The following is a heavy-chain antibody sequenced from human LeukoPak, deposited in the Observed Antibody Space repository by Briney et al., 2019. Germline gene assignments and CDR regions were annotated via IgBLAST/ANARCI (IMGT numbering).Heavy chain of an antibody. D-gene: IGHD5-24*01. CDR3: ARDQTWATLDY. CDR1: GGSTSSSTYY. CDR2: IYDSGST. V-gene: IGHV4-39*02. Sequence: PSETLSLTCTVSGGSTSSSTYYWDWIRQPPGKRLEWIGNIYDSGSTHYNPSLESRVTISVDTSKNQFSLKLNSVTAADTAVYYCARDQTWATLDYWGQGTLATVSS. J-gene: IGHJ4*02.